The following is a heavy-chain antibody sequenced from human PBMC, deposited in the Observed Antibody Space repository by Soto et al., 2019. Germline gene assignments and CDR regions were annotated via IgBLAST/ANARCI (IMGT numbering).Heavy chain of an antibody. Sequence: GESLKISCKGSGYSFTSYWIGWVRQMPGKXLEWMGIIYPGDSDTRYSPSFQGQVTISADKSISTAYLQWSSLKASDTAMYYCARHMADSSGYYSSYYYYGMDVWGQGTTVTVSS. D-gene: IGHD3-22*01. CDR2: IYPGDSDT. CDR1: GYSFTSYW. J-gene: IGHJ6*02. CDR3: ARHMADSSGYYSSYYYYGMDV. V-gene: IGHV5-51*01.